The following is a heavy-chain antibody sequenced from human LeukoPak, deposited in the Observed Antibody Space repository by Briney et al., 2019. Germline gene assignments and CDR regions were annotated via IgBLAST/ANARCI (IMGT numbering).Heavy chain of an antibody. D-gene: IGHD6-25*01. CDR2: INHSGST. CDR3: ASPLKAAAFDI. Sequence: PSETLSLTCAVYGGSFSGYYWSWIRQPPGKGLEWIGEINHSGSTNYNPSLKSRVTISADTSKNQFSLKLSSVTAADTAVYYCASPLKAAAFDIWGQGTMVTVSS. J-gene: IGHJ3*02. V-gene: IGHV4-34*01. CDR1: GGSFSGYY.